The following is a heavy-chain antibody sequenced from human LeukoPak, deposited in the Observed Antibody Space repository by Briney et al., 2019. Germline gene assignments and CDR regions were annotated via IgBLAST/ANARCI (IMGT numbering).Heavy chain of an antibody. CDR2: IYYSGTT. D-gene: IGHD1-26*01. CDR1: GGSISSSSYY. V-gene: IGHV4-39*01. CDR3: ARLYSGSYKGPQYYCYYYMDV. Sequence: SETLSLTCTVSGGSISSSSYYWGWIRQPPGKGLEWIGSIYYSGTTYYNPSLKSRVTISADTSKNQFSLKLSSVTAADTAVYYCARLYSGSYKGPQYYCYYYMDVWGKGTTVTVSS. J-gene: IGHJ6*03.